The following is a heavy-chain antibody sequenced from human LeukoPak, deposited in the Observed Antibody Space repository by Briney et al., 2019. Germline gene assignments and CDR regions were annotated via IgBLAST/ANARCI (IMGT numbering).Heavy chain of an antibody. CDR3: ARLGLGDEACWFDP. Sequence: SETLSLTCTVSGGSINTYYWSWIRQPPRKGLEWIGFVYYSGRTSYNPSLKSRVTISVDTSKSQFSLRLSSVTAAGTAMYYCARLGLGDEACWFDPWGQGTLVTVSS. V-gene: IGHV4-59*01. CDR2: VYYSGRT. D-gene: IGHD3-10*01. CDR1: GGSINTYY. J-gene: IGHJ5*02.